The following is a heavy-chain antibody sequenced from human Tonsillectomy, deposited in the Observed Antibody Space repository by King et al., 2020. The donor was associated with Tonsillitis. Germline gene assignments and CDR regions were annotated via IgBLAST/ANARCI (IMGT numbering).Heavy chain of an antibody. V-gene: IGHV4-39*07. D-gene: IGHD6-19*01. CDR1: GGSISSSSYF. J-gene: IGHJ4*02. CDR2: IYYSGST. Sequence: QLQESGLGLVKTSETLSLTCTVSGGSISSSSYFWGWIRQPPGKGLEWIGNIYYSGSTYYNPSLKSRVTISVDTSKNQFSLRLSSVTAADTAVYYCARQFRALAGTDPFFDSWGQGTLVTVSS. CDR3: ARQFRALAGTDPFFDS.